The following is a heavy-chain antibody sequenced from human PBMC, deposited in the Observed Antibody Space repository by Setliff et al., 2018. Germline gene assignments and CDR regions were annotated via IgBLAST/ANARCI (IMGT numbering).Heavy chain of an antibody. CDR3: ARGDSSGYYDVQEVFIDY. D-gene: IGHD3-22*01. CDR1: GFTFSSYA. Sequence: GGSLRLSCAASGFTFSSYAMHWVRQAPGKGLEWVAVISYDGSNKYYADSVKGRFTISRDNSKNTLYLQMNSLRAEDTAVYYCARGDSSGYYDVQEVFIDYWGQGTLVTVSS. J-gene: IGHJ4*02. CDR2: ISYDGSNK. V-gene: IGHV3-30*04.